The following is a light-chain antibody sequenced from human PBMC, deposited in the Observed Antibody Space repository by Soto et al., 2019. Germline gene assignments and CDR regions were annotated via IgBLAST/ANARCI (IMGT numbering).Light chain of an antibody. CDR2: GNS. V-gene: IGLV1-40*01. J-gene: IGLJ1*01. CDR1: SSNIGAGYD. Sequence: QSVLTQPPSVSGAPGQRVTISCTVSSSNIGAGYDVHWYQQLPGTAPKLLIYGNSNRPSGFPDRFSGSKSGTSASLAITGLQAEDEADYYCQSYDSSLSGYVFGTGNKLTVL. CDR3: QSYDSSLSGYV.